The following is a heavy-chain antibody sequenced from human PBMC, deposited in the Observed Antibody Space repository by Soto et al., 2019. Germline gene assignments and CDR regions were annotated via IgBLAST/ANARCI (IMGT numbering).Heavy chain of an antibody. CDR2: IYPGDSDT. V-gene: IGHV5-51*03. D-gene: IGHD3-3*01. CDR1: GYSFTTYW. J-gene: IGHJ6*02. Sequence: EVQLVQSGAEVKKPGESLKISCKGSGYSFTTYWIAWVRQMPGKGLELMGIIYPGDSDTRYSPSFQGQVTISTDKSISPAYLQWSSLKASDTAMYYCARRSGYAPRGMDVWGRGTTVTVSS. CDR3: ARRSGYAPRGMDV.